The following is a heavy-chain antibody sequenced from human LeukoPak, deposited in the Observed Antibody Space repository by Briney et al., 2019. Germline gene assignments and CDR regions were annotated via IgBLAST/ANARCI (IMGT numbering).Heavy chain of an antibody. J-gene: IGHJ6*02. CDR2: TYYRSKWYN. CDR1: GDSVSSNSAA. D-gene: IGHD6-19*01. Sequence: SQTLSLTCAISGDSVSSNSAAWNWIRQSPSRGLEWLGRTYYRSKWYNDYAVSVKSRITINPDTSKNQFSLQLNSVTPEDTAVYYCARGNGIAVAGTLYYYYGMDVWGQGTTVTVSS. V-gene: IGHV6-1*01. CDR3: ARGNGIAVAGTLYYYYGMDV.